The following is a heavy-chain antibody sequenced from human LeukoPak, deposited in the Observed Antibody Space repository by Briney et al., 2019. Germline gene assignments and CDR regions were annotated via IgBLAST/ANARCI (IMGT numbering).Heavy chain of an antibody. CDR3: AKAPRFGDHATEYYYYYMHV. CDR2: ISGSGGGT. CDR1: GFTFTSYA. D-gene: IGHD3-16*01. J-gene: IGHJ6*03. Sequence: HPAGSLTLSCAASGFTFTSYAMSWVRQAPGKGLEWVSSISGSGGGTFYADSVKGRFTISRDNSKNTLYLQMNSLRAEDTAVYYCAKAPRFGDHATEYYYYYMHVWGKGTTVTVSS. V-gene: IGHV3-23*01.